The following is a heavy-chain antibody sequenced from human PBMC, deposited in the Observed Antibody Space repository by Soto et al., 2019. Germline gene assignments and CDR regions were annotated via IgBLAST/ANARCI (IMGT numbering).Heavy chain of an antibody. V-gene: IGHV3-66*01. D-gene: IGHD3-16*01. J-gene: IGHJ4*02. Sequence: EVQMVESGGGVVQPGGSLRLSCAASGFSVTNNYMNWVRQAPGKGLEWVSIIDIGGNTYYADSVKDRFTISRDDSKNTLYLQMDSLRPEDTDVYFCARGRGSTGYLGREHYFDYWGQGTLVTVSP. CDR3: ARGRGSTGYLGREHYFDY. CDR1: GFSVTNNY. CDR2: IDIGGNT.